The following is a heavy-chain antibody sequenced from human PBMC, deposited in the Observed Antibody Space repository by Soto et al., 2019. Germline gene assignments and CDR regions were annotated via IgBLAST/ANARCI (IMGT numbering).Heavy chain of an antibody. CDR1: VGSISSGDYY. CDR2: IYYSGST. V-gene: IGHV4-30-4*01. J-gene: IGHJ4*02. CDR3: ARTYYDFWSGPNIRGPCFDY. Sequence: TLSLTCTVSVGSISSGDYYWSWILQPPGKGLEWIGYIYYSGSTYYNPSLKSRVTISVDTSKNQFSLKLSSVTAADTAVYYCARTYYDFWSGPNIRGPCFDYWGQGTLVTVSS. D-gene: IGHD3-3*01.